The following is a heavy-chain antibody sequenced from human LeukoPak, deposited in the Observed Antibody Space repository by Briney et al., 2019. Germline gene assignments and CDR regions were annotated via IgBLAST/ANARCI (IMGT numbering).Heavy chain of an antibody. CDR2: MNRNSGNT. Sequence: ASVKVSCKASGYTFTSYDINWVRQATGQGLEWMGWMNRNSGNTGYAQKFQGRVTMTRNTSISTAYMELSSLRSEDTAVYYCARGMTGFKVATIIGYWGQGTLVTVSS. J-gene: IGHJ4*02. CDR1: GYTFTSYD. D-gene: IGHD5-12*01. CDR3: ARGMTGFKVATIIGY. V-gene: IGHV1-8*01.